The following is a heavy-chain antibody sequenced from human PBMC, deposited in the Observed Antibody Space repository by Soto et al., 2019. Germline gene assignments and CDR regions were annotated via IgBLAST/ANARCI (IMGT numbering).Heavy chain of an antibody. V-gene: IGHV4-4*07. D-gene: IGHD6-13*01. CDR3: ARQTTYSSSWYYY. Sequence: QVQLQESGPGLVKPSETLSLTCTVSGGSISNYYWTWIRQPAGKGLEWIGRIYTSGSTNYNPSLKSRVTMSVDTSKNQFSLKLSSVTAADTALYYCARQTTYSSSWYYYWGHGTLVTVSS. CDR2: IYTSGST. CDR1: GGSISNYY. J-gene: IGHJ4*01.